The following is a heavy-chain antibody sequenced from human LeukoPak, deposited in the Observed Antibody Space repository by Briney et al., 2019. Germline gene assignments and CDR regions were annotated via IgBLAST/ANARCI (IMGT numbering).Heavy chain of an antibody. V-gene: IGHV3-23*01. Sequence: GGSLRLSCAASGFIFNNYGMSWVRQAPGKGLEWVSGLSGSGGSIWYADSVKGRFTISRDNPKNTLYLQMNSLRAEDTASYYCVKARGAGSHKDWYFDYWGQGTLVTVSS. CDR2: LSGSGGSI. D-gene: IGHD3/OR15-3a*01. CDR1: GFIFNNYG. CDR3: VKARGAGSHKDWYFDY. J-gene: IGHJ4*02.